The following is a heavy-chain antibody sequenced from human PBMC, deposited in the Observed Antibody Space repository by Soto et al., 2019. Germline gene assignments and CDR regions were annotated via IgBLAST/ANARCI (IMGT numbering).Heavy chain of an antibody. Sequence: SVKVSCKASGGTFSSYAISWVRQAPGQGLEWMGGIIPIFGTANYAQKFQGRVTITADESTSTAYMELSSLRSEDTAVYYCARDNKVGSGSYTFFYYYYGMDVWGQGTTLTVSS. CDR1: GGTFSSYA. CDR3: ARDNKVGSGSYTFFYYYYGMDV. J-gene: IGHJ6*02. D-gene: IGHD3-10*01. CDR2: IIPIFGTA. V-gene: IGHV1-69*13.